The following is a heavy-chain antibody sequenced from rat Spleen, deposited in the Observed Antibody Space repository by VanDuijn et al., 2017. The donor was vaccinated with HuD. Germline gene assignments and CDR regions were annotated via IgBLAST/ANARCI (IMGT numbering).Heavy chain of an antibody. CDR2: ITNSGDFT. CDR1: GFTFSNYG. J-gene: IGHJ3*01. D-gene: IGHD1-12*01. V-gene: IGHV5-27*01. Sequence: EVQLVESDGGLVQPGRSLKVSCAAAGFTFSNYGMAWVRQAPTKGLEWVASITNSGDFTYYRDSVKGRFTISRDNAKSTLYLQMDSLRSEDTATYYCTTVRSAGFTIPFAWWGQGTLVTVSS. CDR3: TTVRSAGFTIPFAW.